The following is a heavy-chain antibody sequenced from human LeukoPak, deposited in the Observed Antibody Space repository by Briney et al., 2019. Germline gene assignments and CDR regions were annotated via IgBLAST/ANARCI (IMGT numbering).Heavy chain of an antibody. Sequence: GESLKISCKASGYIFTSYWIGWVRQLPGKGLEWMAIIYPANSDTRYSPSFQGQVTISADKSISTAYLQWSSLQASDTAMYYCARPACSSTSCYLYFQYWGQGTLVTVSS. CDR1: GYIFTSYW. D-gene: IGHD2-2*01. V-gene: IGHV5-51*01. CDR3: ARPACSSTSCYLYFQY. CDR2: IYPANSDT. J-gene: IGHJ1*01.